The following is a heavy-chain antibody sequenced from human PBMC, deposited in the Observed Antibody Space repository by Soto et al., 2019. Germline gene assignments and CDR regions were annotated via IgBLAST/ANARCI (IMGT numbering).Heavy chain of an antibody. CDR2: ISSSGTTI. CDR1: GLTFSNYE. V-gene: IGHV3-48*03. J-gene: IGHJ4*02. CDR3: ARERYYGSSGYYS. Sequence: PGGSLRLSCAASGLTFSNYEMNWVRQAPGKGLEWVSYISSSGTTIYYADSVKGRFTISRDNAKNSLYLQMNSLRAEDTAVYYCARERYYGSSGYYSWGQGTLVTVSS. D-gene: IGHD3-22*01.